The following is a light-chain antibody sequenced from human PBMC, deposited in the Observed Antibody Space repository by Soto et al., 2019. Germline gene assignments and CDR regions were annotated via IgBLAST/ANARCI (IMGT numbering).Light chain of an antibody. CDR1: QSLFHTATNKND. J-gene: IGKJ3*01. CDR2: GAS. V-gene: IGKV4-1*01. CDR3: QQYYDTPFT. Sequence: DIVMTQSPDSLGLSLGERATIDCKSSQSLFHTATNKNDLAWYQQKAGQPPKLLIYGASSREYGVPGRFSGSGSGTDFTLTISSLQAEDVAIYYCQQYYDTPFTFGPGTKVDIK.